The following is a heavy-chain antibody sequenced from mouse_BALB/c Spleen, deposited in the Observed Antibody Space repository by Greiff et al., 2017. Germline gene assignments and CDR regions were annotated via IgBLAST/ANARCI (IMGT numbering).Heavy chain of an antibody. CDR1: GFTFSSYA. Sequence: EGMLVESGGGLVKPGGSLKLSCAASGFTFSSYAMSWVRQTPEKRLEWVASISSGGSTYYPDSVKGRFTISRDNARNILYLQMSSLRSEDTAMYYCARGGGNAWFAYWGQGTLVTVSA. J-gene: IGHJ3*01. V-gene: IGHV5-6-5*01. CDR2: ISSGGST. CDR3: ARGGGNAWFAY. D-gene: IGHD2-1*01.